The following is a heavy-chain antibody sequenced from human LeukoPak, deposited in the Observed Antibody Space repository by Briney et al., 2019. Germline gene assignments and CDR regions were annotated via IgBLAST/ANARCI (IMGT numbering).Heavy chain of an antibody. CDR3: VRSYDSRGYFFYFDF. CDR2: ISVGGYTT. Sequence: QTGGSLRLSCAASGFTFRNYEMNWVRQAPGKGLEWVSYISVGGYTTYYADSVKGRFTISRDNAKNSLDLQMNSLRAEDTAVYYCVRSYDSRGYFFYFDFWGQGTLVTVSS. J-gene: IGHJ4*02. D-gene: IGHD3-22*01. V-gene: IGHV3-48*03. CDR1: GFTFRNYE.